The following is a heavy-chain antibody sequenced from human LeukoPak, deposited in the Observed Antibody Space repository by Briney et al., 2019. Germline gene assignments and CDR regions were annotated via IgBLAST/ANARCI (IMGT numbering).Heavy chain of an antibody. Sequence: SETLSLTCAVYGGSFSGYYWSWIRQPPGKGLEWIGEINHSGSTNYNPSLKSRVTISVDTSKNQFSLKLSSVTAADTGVYYCARDLDAFDIWGQGTMVTVSS. CDR2: INHSGST. J-gene: IGHJ3*02. CDR1: GGSFSGYY. V-gene: IGHV4-34*01. CDR3: ARDLDAFDI.